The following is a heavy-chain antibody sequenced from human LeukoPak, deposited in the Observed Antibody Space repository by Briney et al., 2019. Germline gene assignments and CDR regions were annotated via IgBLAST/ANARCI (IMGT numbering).Heavy chain of an antibody. CDR1: GGTFSSYA. V-gene: IGHV1-69*05. J-gene: IGHJ4*02. CDR2: IIPIFGTA. CDR3: ANVPSRFGYCSGGSCYPHFDF. Sequence: ASVKVSCKASGGTFSSYAISWVRQAPGQGLEWRGGIIPIFGTANYAQKYQGRVTITTDESTSTAYMELSSLRSEDTAVYYCANVPSRFGYCSGGSCYPHFDFWGQGTLVTVSS. D-gene: IGHD2-15*01.